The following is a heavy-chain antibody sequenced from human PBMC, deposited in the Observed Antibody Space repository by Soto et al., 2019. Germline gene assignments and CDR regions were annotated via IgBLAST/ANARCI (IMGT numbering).Heavy chain of an antibody. CDR1: GFTFSSYW. V-gene: IGHV3-74*01. J-gene: IGHJ6*02. Sequence: PGGSLRLSCAASGFTFSSYWMHWVRQAPGKGLVWVSRINSDGSSTSYADSVKGRFTISRDNAKNTLYLQMNSLRAEDTAVYYCAREGSSSTGYYYYYYGMDVWGQGTTVTSP. CDR2: INSDGSST. D-gene: IGHD2-2*01. CDR3: AREGSSSTGYYYYYYGMDV.